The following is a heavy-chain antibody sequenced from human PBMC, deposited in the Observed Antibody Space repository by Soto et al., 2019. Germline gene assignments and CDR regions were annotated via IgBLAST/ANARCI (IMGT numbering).Heavy chain of an antibody. V-gene: IGHV3-23*01. CDR2: ISGSGGST. CDR3: AKAGGDYAPRFWFDP. Sequence: PGGSLRLSCATSGFTFSSYAMTWVRQAPGKGLEWVSAISGSGGSTYYAGSVKGRFTISRDNSKNTVFLQMNSLRAEDTAVFYCAKAGGDYAPRFWFDPWGQGTLVTVS. CDR1: GFTFSSYA. D-gene: IGHD4-17*01. J-gene: IGHJ5*02.